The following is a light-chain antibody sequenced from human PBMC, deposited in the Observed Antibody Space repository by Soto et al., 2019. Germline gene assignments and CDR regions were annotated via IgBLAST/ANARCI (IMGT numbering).Light chain of an antibody. CDR3: QQYGSSPRT. J-gene: IGKJ1*01. CDR2: GAS. Sequence: ATLSCRASQSVTSNLAWYQQKPGQAPRLLIYGASTRATGIPARFSGSGSGTEFTLTISSLQSEDFAVYYCQQYGSSPRTFGQGTKVDIK. V-gene: IGKV3-15*01. CDR1: QSVTSN.